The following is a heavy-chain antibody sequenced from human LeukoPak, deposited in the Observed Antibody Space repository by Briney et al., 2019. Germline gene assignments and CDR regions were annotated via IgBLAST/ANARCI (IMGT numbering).Heavy chain of an antibody. CDR3: ARDKSPREDYYFDY. D-gene: IGHD3/OR15-3a*01. J-gene: IGHJ4*02. CDR1: GFTFSNFH. V-gene: IGHV3-33*01. CDR2: IWYDGSSQ. Sequence: GGSLRLSCAASGFTFSNFHMNWVRQAPGKGLEWVALIWYDGSSQYYADSVKGRFTISRDDSKNTLYLQMNSLTAEDTAVYYCARDKSPREDYYFDYWGQGTLVTVSS.